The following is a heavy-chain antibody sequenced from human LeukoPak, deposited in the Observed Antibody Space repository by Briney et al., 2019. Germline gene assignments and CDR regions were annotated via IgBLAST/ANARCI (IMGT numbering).Heavy chain of an antibody. CDR2: ISGSGGST. V-gene: IGHV3-23*01. CDR3: AKDLTGDYDYYYYGMDV. CDR1: GFTFSSYA. J-gene: IGHJ6*04. D-gene: IGHD4-17*01. Sequence: GGSLRLSCAASGFTFSSYAMSWVRQAPGKGLEWVSAISGSGGSTYYADSVKGRFTISRDNSKNALYLQMNSLRVEDTAVYYCAKDLTGDYDYYYYGMDVWGKGTTVTVSS.